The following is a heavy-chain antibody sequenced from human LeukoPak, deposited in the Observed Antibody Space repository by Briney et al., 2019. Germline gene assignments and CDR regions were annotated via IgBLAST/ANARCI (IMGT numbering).Heavy chain of an antibody. V-gene: IGHV1-18*01. CDR2: ISAYNGNT. CDR1: GYTFTSYG. CDR3: ARVASSYEFWRAWFDP. D-gene: IGHD3-3*01. Sequence: ASVKVSCKASGYTFTSYGISWVRQAPGQGLEWMGWISAYNGNTNYAQKLQGRVTMTTDTSTSTAYMELRSLRSDDTAVYYCARVASSYEFWRAWFDPWGQGTLVTVSS. J-gene: IGHJ5*02.